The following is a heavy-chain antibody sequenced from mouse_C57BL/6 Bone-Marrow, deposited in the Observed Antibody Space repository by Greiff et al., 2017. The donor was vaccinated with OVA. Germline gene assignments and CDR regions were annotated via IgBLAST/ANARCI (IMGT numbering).Heavy chain of an antibody. CDR1: GYTFTSYD. Sequence: QVQLKESGPELVKPGASVKLSCKASGYTFTSYDINWVKQRPGQGLEWIGWIYPRDGSTKYNEKFKGKATLTVDTSSSTAYMELHSLTSEDSAVYVCARLGGRWPRYFDVWGTGTTVTVAS. J-gene: IGHJ1*03. V-gene: IGHV1-85*01. CDR3: ARLGGRWPRYFDV. D-gene: IGHD2-3*01. CDR2: IYPRDGST.